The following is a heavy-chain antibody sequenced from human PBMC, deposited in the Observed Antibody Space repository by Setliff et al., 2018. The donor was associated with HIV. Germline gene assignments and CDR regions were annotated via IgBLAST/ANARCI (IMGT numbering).Heavy chain of an antibody. D-gene: IGHD1-1*01. Sequence: GGSLRLSCAASGFSFSDHSLTWVRQAPGKGLEWVSLISSSGITTDYADSVKGRFTISRDNSKSTLYLQMNSLRAEDTAVYYCAKDPPGDYNGMPGDIWGQGTMVTV. CDR3: AKDPPGDYNGMPGDI. J-gene: IGHJ3*02. CDR1: GFSFSDHS. CDR2: ISSSGITT. V-gene: IGHV3-23*01.